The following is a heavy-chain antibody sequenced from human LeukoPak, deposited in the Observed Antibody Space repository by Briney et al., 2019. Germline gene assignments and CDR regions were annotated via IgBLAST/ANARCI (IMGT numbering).Heavy chain of an antibody. J-gene: IGHJ4*02. CDR1: GGSISSSSYY. D-gene: IGHD6-19*01. V-gene: IGHV4-39*01. CDR2: IYYSGST. CDR3: ARKIAVAGTIPYYFDY. Sequence: SETLSLTCTVSGGSISSSSYYWGWIRQPPGTGLEWIGSIYYSGSTYYNPSLKSRVTISVDTSKNQFSLKLSSVTAADTAVYYCARKIAVAGTIPYYFDYWGQGTLVTVSS.